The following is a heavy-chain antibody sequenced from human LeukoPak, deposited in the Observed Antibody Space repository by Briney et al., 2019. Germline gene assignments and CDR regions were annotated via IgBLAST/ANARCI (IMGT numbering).Heavy chain of an antibody. CDR3: VSGYCSGGRCYSRDA. CDR1: GFTVSSYA. J-gene: IGHJ6*03. Sequence: PGGSLRLSCSASGFTVSSYAMYLVRQAPGEGLEYISAISSNGGSTYYADSVKGRFTISRDNSKNTLYLQMSSLRAEDTAVYYCVSGYCSGGRCYSRDAWGQGTTVTVSS. D-gene: IGHD2-15*01. V-gene: IGHV3-64D*06. CDR2: ISSNGGST.